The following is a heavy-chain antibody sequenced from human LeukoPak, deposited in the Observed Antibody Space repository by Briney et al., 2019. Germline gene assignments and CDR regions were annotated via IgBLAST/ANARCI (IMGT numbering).Heavy chain of an antibody. CDR1: GGSISTYS. D-gene: IGHD6-13*01. CDR2: IYYSGSI. J-gene: IGHJ4*02. CDR3: ARDASSWHYFDS. V-gene: IGHV4-59*01. Sequence: SETLSLTCAVSGGSISTYSWSWLRQPPGKGLEWIGYIYYSGSINYNPSLKSRVAISVDMSKSQISLKLSSVTPADTAVYYCARDASSWHYFDSWGQGTLVTVSS.